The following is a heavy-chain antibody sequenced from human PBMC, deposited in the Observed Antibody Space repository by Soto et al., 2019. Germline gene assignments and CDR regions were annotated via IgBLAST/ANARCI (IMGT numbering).Heavy chain of an antibody. V-gene: IGHV3-33*01. CDR1: GFTFSSYG. Sequence: GGSLRLSCAASGFTFSSYGMHWVRQAPGKGLEWVAVIWYDGSNKYYADSVKGRFTISRDNSKNTLYLQMNSLRAEDTAVYYCARDGDSSSSVGVTDYWGQGTLVTVSS. CDR2: IWYDGSNK. CDR3: ARDGDSSSSVGVTDY. D-gene: IGHD6-6*01. J-gene: IGHJ4*02.